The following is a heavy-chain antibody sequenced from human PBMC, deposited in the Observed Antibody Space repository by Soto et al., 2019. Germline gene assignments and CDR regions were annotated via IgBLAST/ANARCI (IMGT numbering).Heavy chain of an antibody. CDR2: IKQDGSEK. Sequence: EVQLVESGGGLVQPGGSLRLSCAASGFTFSSYWMSWVRQAPGKGLEWVANIKQDGSEKYYVDSVKGRFTISRDNAKNSLYLQMNGLGADDTAVEYCAGEDGGAAGTVLTGWGQGTLVTVSS. J-gene: IGHJ4*02. CDR3: AGEDGGAAGTVLTG. V-gene: IGHV3-7*03. CDR1: GFTFSSYW. D-gene: IGHD6-13*01.